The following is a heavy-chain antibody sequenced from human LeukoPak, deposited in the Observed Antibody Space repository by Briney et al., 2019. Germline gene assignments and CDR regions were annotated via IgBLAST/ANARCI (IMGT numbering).Heavy chain of an antibody. J-gene: IGHJ4*02. CDR3: ARGRGYCGSTSCYDPPGYGDPIDY. D-gene: IGHD2-2*01. V-gene: IGHV3-21*01. Sequence: GGSLRLSCAASGFTFSSYSMNWVRQAPGKGLEWVSSISSSSSYIYYADSVKGRFTISRDNAKNSLYLQMNSLRAEDTAVYYCARGRGYCGSTSCYDPPGYGDPIDYWGQGTLVTVSS. CDR2: ISSSSSYI. CDR1: GFTFSSYS.